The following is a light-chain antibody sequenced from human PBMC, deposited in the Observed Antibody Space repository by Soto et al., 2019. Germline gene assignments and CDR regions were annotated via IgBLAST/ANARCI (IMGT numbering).Light chain of an antibody. Sequence: IVLTESPGTLSLSPGERAHLSWRASPSVYNNYLAWYQQKPGQTPRLLVNGASNRATGIPDRFSGGGSGTDFTLTISSLEPEDFAVYYCQQYGLPPHSFGQGTRVEIK. CDR2: GAS. J-gene: IGKJ2*01. V-gene: IGKV3-20*01. CDR3: QQYGLPPHS. CDR1: PSVYNNY.